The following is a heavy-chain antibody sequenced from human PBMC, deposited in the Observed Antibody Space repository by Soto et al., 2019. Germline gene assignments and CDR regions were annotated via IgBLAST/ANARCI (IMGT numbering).Heavy chain of an antibody. CDR3: AKEPVGPDWYFDL. J-gene: IGHJ2*01. Sequence: PGGSLRLSCAASGFTFSSYSMNWVRQAPGKGLEWVSYISSSSSTIYYAESVKGRFTISRDNSKNTLYLQMNSLRAEDTAVYNCAKEPVGPDWYFDLWGRGTLVTVS. CDR2: ISSSSSTI. CDR1: GFTFSSYS. V-gene: IGHV3-48*01.